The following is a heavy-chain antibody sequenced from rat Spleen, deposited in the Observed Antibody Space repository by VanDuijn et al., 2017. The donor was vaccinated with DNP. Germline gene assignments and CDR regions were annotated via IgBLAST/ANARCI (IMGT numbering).Heavy chain of an antibody. CDR2: ISYDGGST. V-gene: IGHV5-20*01. D-gene: IGHD1-12*01. Sequence: EVHLVESGGGLVQPGRSLKLSCAASGFTFSDYYMAWVRQAPTKGLEWVAYISYDGGSTNYGDSVKGRFTISRDIAKSTLYLQMDSLRSEDTATYYCTTLNYYASLSGYFDDWGQGVMVTVSS. CDR1: GFTFSDYY. J-gene: IGHJ2*01. CDR3: TTLNYYASLSGYFDD.